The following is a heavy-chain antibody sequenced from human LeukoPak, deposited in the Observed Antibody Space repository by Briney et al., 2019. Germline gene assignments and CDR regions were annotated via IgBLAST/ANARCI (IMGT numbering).Heavy chain of an antibody. Sequence: ASVKVSCKASGYRFIGYNIDWVRQAPGQRPEWMGRINAENGDTKYSEKFQGRVTITTDTVASTSYMELSSLRSEDTAAYYCARDQYNVIDSWGQGTLVTVSS. CDR1: GYRFIGYN. J-gene: IGHJ4*02. CDR3: ARDQYNVIDS. CDR2: INAENGDT. V-gene: IGHV1-3*01. D-gene: IGHD1-14*01.